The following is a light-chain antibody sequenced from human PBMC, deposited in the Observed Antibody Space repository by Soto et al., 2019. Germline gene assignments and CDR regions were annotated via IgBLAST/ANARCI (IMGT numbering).Light chain of an antibody. J-gene: IGKJ4*01. CDR2: KTF. V-gene: IGKV1-5*03. CDR3: QQYDNYPLT. Sequence: DIQMTQSPSTLSASVGDIVTITCRATQSISSWLAWYHQKPGKAPNLLIYKTFSLASGVPLRFSGSGSGTEFTLTVNSLQPDDFATYYCQQYDNYPLTFGGGTKVEIK. CDR1: QSISSW.